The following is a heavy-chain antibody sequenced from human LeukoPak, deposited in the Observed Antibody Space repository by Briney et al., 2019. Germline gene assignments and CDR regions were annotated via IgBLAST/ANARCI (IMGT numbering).Heavy chain of an antibody. CDR2: INPNSGGT. CDR1: GYTFTGYY. D-gene: IGHD3-10*01. Sequence: ASVKVSCKASGYTFTGYYMNWVRQAPGQGLEWMGWINPNSGGTNYAQKFQGRVTMTRDTSISTAYMELSRLRSDDTAVSYCARDPSGRLRGAFDIWGQGTLVTVSS. V-gene: IGHV1-2*02. J-gene: IGHJ3*02. CDR3: ARDPSGRLRGAFDI.